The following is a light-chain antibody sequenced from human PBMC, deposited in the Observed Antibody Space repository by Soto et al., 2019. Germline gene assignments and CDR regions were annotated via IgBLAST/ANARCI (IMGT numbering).Light chain of an antibody. CDR2: GAS. Sequence: EIVLTQSPGTLSLSPGERATLSCRASQSISSSYLAWHQQKPGQAPRLLICGASTRGTGIPDRFSGSGSGTDFTLTISRLEPEDFAVYYCQHYGGSPYTFGQGTKLEIK. CDR3: QHYGGSPYT. V-gene: IGKV3-20*01. CDR1: QSISSSY. J-gene: IGKJ2*01.